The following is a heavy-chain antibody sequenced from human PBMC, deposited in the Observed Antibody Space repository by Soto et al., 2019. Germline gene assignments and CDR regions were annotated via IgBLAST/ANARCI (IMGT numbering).Heavy chain of an antibody. CDR3: AKTVAGQSLVHDAFDI. Sequence: GGSLRLSWAASGFTFSSYAMSWVRQAPGKGLEWVSAISGSGDSTYYAVSEKGRFTISRDYSKNTLYLQMNSLRADDPAVYYCAKTVAGQSLVHDAFDIWGQGTMVTVSS. CDR1: GFTFSSYA. J-gene: IGHJ3*02. D-gene: IGHD6-19*01. CDR2: ISGSGDST. V-gene: IGHV3-23*01.